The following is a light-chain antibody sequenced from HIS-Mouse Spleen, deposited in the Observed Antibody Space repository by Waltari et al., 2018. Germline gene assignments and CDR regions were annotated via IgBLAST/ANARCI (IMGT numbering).Light chain of an antibody. Sequence: EIVLTQSPGTLSLSPGERATLSCRASQSVSSSYLAWYQQKPGQAPRLLIYGASSRATGIPDRLSGSGYGTDFTLTISRLEPEDFAVYYCQQYGSSPPATFGQGTKVEIK. CDR3: QQYGSSPPAT. CDR1: QSVSSSY. J-gene: IGKJ1*01. CDR2: GAS. V-gene: IGKV3-20*01.